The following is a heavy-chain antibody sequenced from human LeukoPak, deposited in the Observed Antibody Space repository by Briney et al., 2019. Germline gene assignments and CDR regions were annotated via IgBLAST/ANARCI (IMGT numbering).Heavy chain of an antibody. V-gene: IGHV4-39*02. CDR1: GGSISSSSYY. CDR3: AREEYSSTWPYYNYMDV. D-gene: IGHD6-13*01. Sequence: SETLSLTCTVSGGSISSSSYYWGWIRQPPGKGLEWIGSIYYSGSTYYNPSLKSRVTISVDTSKNQFSLKLSSVTAADTAVYYCAREEYSSTWPYYNYMDVWGKGTTVTISS. J-gene: IGHJ6*03. CDR2: IYYSGST.